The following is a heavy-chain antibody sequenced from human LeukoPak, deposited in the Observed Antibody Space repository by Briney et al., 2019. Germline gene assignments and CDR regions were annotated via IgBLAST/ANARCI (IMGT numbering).Heavy chain of an antibody. Sequence: PSETLSLTCVVSGYSISSAYFWGWIRQPPGKGLEWIGSIYYSGSTYYNPSLKSRVTTSLDTSKNQFSLRLSSVTAADTAVYYCARGQSSDYWGPGTLVTVSS. CDR2: IYYSGST. CDR3: ARGQSSDY. CDR1: GYSISSAYF. D-gene: IGHD6-13*01. V-gene: IGHV4-38-2*01. J-gene: IGHJ4*02.